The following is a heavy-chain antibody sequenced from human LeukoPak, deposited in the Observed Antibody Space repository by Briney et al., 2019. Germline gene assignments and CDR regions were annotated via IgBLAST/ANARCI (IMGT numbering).Heavy chain of an antibody. J-gene: IGHJ3*02. CDR3: ARDEGIAARSGDAFDI. D-gene: IGHD6-6*01. V-gene: IGHV1-46*01. CDR1: GYTLTSYY. CDR2: INPSGGST. Sequence: ASVKVSCKASGYTLTSYYMHWVRQAPGQGLEWMGIINPSGGSTSYVQKFQGRVTMTRDTSTSTVYMELSSLRSEDTAVYYCARDEGIAARSGDAFDIWGQGTMVTVSS.